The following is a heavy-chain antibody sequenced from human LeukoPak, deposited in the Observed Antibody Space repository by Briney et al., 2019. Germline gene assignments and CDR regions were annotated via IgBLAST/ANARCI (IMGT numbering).Heavy chain of an antibody. J-gene: IGHJ1*01. Sequence: GGSLRLSCAASGFTFTNYAIPWVRQAPGKGLEWVAVISYDGSSTYHADSVMGRFTISRDNSEKTVYLQMNTLRSEDTAVYYCARGLGVTEYSQHWGQGTLVTVSS. CDR1: GFTFTNYA. D-gene: IGHD2-21*02. V-gene: IGHV3-30*04. CDR2: ISYDGSST. CDR3: ARGLGVTEYSQH.